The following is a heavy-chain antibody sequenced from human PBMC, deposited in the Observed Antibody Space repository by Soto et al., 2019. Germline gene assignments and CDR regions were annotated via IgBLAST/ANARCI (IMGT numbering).Heavy chain of an antibody. J-gene: IGHJ4*02. Sequence: QVQLVQSGAEVKKPGSSVKVSCKASGGTFSSYTISWVRQAPGQGLEWMGRIIPILGIANYAQKLQGRVTITADKSTIRANMELSSLRSDDTAVYYCAGARIKGIVAMPFDYRGQGTLVTVSS. CDR2: IIPILGIA. D-gene: IGHD5-12*01. V-gene: IGHV1-69*02. CDR3: AGARIKGIVAMPFDY. CDR1: GGTFSSYT.